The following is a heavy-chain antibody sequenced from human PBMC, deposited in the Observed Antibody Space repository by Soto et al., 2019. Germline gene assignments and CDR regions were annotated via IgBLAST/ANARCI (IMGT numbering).Heavy chain of an antibody. CDR2: ISAHNGNT. J-gene: IGHJ4*02. V-gene: IGHV1-18*01. CDR3: ARGRYGDY. Sequence: QVHLVQSGAEVKKPGASVKVSCKGSGYAFTTYGITWVRQAPGQGLEWMGWISAHNGNTNYAQKLQGRVTVTRDTSTSTAYMELRSLRSDDTAVYYCARGRYGDYWGQGAVVMVSS. D-gene: IGHD1-1*01. CDR1: GYAFTTYG.